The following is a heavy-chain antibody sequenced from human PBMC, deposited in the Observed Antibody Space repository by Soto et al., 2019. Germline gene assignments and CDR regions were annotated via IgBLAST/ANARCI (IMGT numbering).Heavy chain of an antibody. CDR1: GGTFSSYA. CDR2: IIPIFGTA. Sequence: ASVQVSCKASGGTFSSYAISWVRQAPGQGLEWMGGIIPIFGTANYAQKFQGRVTITADESTSTAYMELNSLRAEDTAVYYCAINMEGSGYYWGQGTLVTVSS. D-gene: IGHD3-22*01. J-gene: IGHJ4*02. V-gene: IGHV1-69*13. CDR3: AINMEGSGYY.